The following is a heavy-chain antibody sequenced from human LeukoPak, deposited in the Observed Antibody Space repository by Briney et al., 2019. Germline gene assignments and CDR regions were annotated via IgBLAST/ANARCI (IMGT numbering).Heavy chain of an antibody. CDR3: AKDAKYYDFWSGYYNL. J-gene: IGHJ5*02. CDR2: ISYDGSNK. Sequence: GRSLRLSCAASGFTFSSYGMHWVRQAPGKGLEWVAVISYDGSNKYYADSVKGRFTISRDNSKNTLYLQMNSLRAEDTAVYYCAKDAKYYDFWSGYYNLWGQGTLVTVSS. V-gene: IGHV3-30*18. CDR1: GFTFSSYG. D-gene: IGHD3-3*01.